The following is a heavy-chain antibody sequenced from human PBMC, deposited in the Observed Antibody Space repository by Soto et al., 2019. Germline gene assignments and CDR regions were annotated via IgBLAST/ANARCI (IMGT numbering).Heavy chain of an antibody. J-gene: IGHJ4*02. CDR3: AKNEHIVVVTATPDY. CDR1: GFPFSSYG. D-gene: IGHD2-21*02. CDR2: TSYDGSDT. V-gene: IGHV3-30*18. Sequence: PGGSLRLSCAASGFPFSSYGMHWVRQAPGKGLEWVAVTSYDGSDTYYADSVKGRFTISRDNSKNTLYLQMNSLRAEDTAVYYCAKNEHIVVVTATPDYWGQGTLVTVSS.